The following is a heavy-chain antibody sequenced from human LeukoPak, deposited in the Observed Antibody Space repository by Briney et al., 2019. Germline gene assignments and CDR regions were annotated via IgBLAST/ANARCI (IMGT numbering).Heavy chain of an antibody. CDR3: ARTGVIAAAGYWFDP. J-gene: IGHJ5*02. CDR1: GDPLTGYY. V-gene: IGHV4-59*01. Sequence: PSETLSLTCSVSGDPLTGYYWSWIRQAPGTGLEWIGYISHRGNTNYNPSLKSRVTISVDTSKNQLSLKLSSVTAADTAVYYCARTGVIAAAGYWFDPWGQGTLVTVSS. D-gene: IGHD6-13*01. CDR2: ISHRGNT.